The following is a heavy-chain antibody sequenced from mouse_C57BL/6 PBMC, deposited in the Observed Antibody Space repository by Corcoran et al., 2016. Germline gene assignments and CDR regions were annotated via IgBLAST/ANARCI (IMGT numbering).Heavy chain of an antibody. CDR3: ARVRDYYGSSQYYFDY. CDR2: ILPGSGST. Sequence: QVQLQQSGAELMKPGASVKLSCKATGYTFTGYWIEWVKQRPGHGLEWIGEILPGSGSTNYNEKFKGKATFTADTSSNTAYMQLSSLTTEDSAIYYCARVRDYYGSSQYYFDYWGQGTTLTVSS. CDR1: GYTFTGYW. J-gene: IGHJ2*01. V-gene: IGHV1-9*01. D-gene: IGHD1-1*01.